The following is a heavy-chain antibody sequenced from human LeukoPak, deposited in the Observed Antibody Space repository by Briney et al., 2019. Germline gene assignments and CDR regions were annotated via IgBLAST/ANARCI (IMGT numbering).Heavy chain of an antibody. J-gene: IGHJ4*02. Sequence: GGSLRLSCAASGFTFSSYAMHWVRQAPGKGLEWVAVISYDGSNKYYADSVKGRFTISRDNSKNTLYLQVNSLRAEDTAVYYCARDLSGGYLFDYWGQGALVTVSP. D-gene: IGHD5-12*01. V-gene: IGHV3-30-3*01. CDR2: ISYDGSNK. CDR3: ARDLSGGYLFDY. CDR1: GFTFSSYA.